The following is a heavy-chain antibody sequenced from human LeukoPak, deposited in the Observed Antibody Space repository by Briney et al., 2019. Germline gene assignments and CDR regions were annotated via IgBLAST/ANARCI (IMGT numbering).Heavy chain of an antibody. V-gene: IGHV4-34*01. Sequence: SETLSLTCAVYGGSFSGYYWSWIRQPPGKGLEWIGEINHSGSTNYNPSLKSRVTISVDTSKNQFSLKPSSVTAADTAVYYCAGRASSGYYYVRNYWGQGTLVTVSS. J-gene: IGHJ4*02. D-gene: IGHD3-22*01. CDR3: AGRASSGYYYVRNY. CDR2: INHSGST. CDR1: GGSFSGYY.